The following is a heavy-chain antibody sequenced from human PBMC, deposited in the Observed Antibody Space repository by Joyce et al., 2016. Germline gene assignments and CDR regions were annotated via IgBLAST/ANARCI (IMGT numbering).Heavy chain of an antibody. CDR3: ARDIHYYNSSGYYWGAFDI. CDR2: ISAHHGNT. J-gene: IGHJ3*02. Sequence: QVQLVQSGSEVKKPGASVEVSCKASGYIFTTYGISWVRQAPGQGFEWMGWISAHHGNTKYAQKFQGRVTMTRDTSTSPAYMELESLRSDDTSVYYCARDIHYYNSSGYYWGAFDIWGQGTMVSVSS. V-gene: IGHV1-18*01. D-gene: IGHD3-22*01. CDR1: GYIFTTYG.